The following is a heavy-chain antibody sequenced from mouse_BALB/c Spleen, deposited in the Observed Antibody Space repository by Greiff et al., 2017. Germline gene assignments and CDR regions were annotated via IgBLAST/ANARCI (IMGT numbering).Heavy chain of an antibody. CDR3: ARTYGYDPSLFAY. CDR2: IWSGGST. V-gene: IGHV2-2*02. J-gene: IGHJ3*01. CDR1: GFSLTSYG. D-gene: IGHD2-2*01. Sequence: VKLQESGPGLVQPSQSLSIACTVSGFSLTSYGVHWVRQSPGKGLEWLGVIWSGGSTDYNAAFISRLSISKDNSKSQVFFKMNSLQANDTAIYYCARTYGYDPSLFAYWGQGTLVTVSA.